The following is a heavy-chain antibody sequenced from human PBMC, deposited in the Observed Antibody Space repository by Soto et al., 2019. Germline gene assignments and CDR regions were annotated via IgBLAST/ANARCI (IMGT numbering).Heavy chain of an antibody. J-gene: IGHJ5*02. Sequence: QVQLQESGPGLVKPSETLSLTCTVSGGSISSYYWSWIRQPPGKGLEWIGYIYYSGTTNYNPSLKSRLTISVDTSKNQFSQKLSSVAAADTAVYYCARAGGGNWFDPWGQGTLVTVSS. D-gene: IGHD2-15*01. CDR3: ARAGGGNWFDP. CDR1: GGSISSYY. CDR2: IYYSGTT. V-gene: IGHV4-59*01.